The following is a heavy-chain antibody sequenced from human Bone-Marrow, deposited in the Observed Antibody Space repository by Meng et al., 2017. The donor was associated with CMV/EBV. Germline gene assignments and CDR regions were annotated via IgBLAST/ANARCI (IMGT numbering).Heavy chain of an antibody. CDR3: AKGTEQRDYDFWSGFSQYYYYGMDV. D-gene: IGHD3-3*01. V-gene: IGHV3-23*01. Sequence: GGSLRLSCAASGFTFSSYAMRWVRQAPGKGLEWVSAISGSGGSTYYAASGKGRFTISRDNSKNTLYLQMNSLRAEDTAVYYRAKGTEQRDYDFWSGFSQYYYYGMDVWGQGTTVTVAS. J-gene: IGHJ6*02. CDR1: GFTFSSYA. CDR2: ISGSGGST.